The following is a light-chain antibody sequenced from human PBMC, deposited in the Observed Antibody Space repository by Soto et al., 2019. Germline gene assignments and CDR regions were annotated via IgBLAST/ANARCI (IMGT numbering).Light chain of an antibody. CDR3: QQYDSSPRA. CDR2: GAS. V-gene: IGKV3-20*01. CDR1: QSVSSSY. J-gene: IGKJ4*01. Sequence: EIVLTQSPGTLSLSPGERATLSCRASQSVSSSYLAWYQQKPGQAPRLLIYGASSRATGIPDRSSGSGSGTDFTLTISRLEPEDFSVYYCQQYDSSPRAFGGGTKVDIK.